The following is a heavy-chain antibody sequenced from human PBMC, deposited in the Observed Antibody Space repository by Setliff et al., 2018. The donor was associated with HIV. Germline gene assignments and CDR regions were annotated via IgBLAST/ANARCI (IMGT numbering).Heavy chain of an antibody. V-gene: IGHV4-4*02. J-gene: IGHJ4*02. D-gene: IGHD3-22*01. Sequence: SSETLSLTCAVSGGSISSSNWWSWVRQPPGKGLEWIGEIYHSGSANYNPSLKSRVIISIDKSKNQFSLKLSSVTAADTAVYYCARLTTTYYYDSSAYYHPVWGQGTLVTVS. CDR2: IYHSGSA. CDR3: ARLTTTYYYDSSAYYHPV. CDR1: GGSISSSNW.